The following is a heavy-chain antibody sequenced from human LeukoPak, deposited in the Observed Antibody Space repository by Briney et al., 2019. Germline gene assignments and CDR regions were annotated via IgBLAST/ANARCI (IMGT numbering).Heavy chain of an antibody. D-gene: IGHD5-18*01. J-gene: IGHJ2*01. CDR1: GYSLPSYW. CDR3: ARHAGDTAMVGYFDL. V-gene: IGHV5-51*01. CDR2: IYPGDSDT. Sequence: GESLKISCKGSGYSLPSYWIAWVRQMPGKGLEWMGIIYPGDSDTRYSPSFQGQVTISADKSISTAYLQWSSLKASDTAMYYCARHAGDTAMVGYFDLWGRGTLVTVSS.